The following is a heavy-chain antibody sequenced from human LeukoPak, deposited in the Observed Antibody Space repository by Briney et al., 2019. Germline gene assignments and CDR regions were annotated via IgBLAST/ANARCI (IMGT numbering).Heavy chain of an antibody. CDR1: GFTFSTYW. Sequence: GGSLRLSCAASGFTFSTYWMHWVRQAPGKGMVWVSRIKSDGSSTSHADSVKGRFTISRDNAKNTLYLQMNSLRAEDTAVYYCAKGYSSSWYVRLWDYWGQGTLVTVSS. V-gene: IGHV3-74*01. J-gene: IGHJ4*02. D-gene: IGHD6-13*01. CDR3: AKGYSSSWYVRLWDY. CDR2: IKSDGSST.